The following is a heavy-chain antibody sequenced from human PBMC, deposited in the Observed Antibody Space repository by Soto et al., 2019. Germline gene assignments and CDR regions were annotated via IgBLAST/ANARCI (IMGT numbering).Heavy chain of an antibody. J-gene: IGHJ6*02. CDR2: TYHRSKWYN. D-gene: IGHD1-7*01. CDR1: GDSVSSNSAA. Sequence: SQTLSLTCAISGDSVSSNSAAWNWIRQSPSRGLEWLGRTYHRSKWYNDYAVSVKSRITINPDTSKNQFSLQLNSVTPEDTAVYYCARVWNYVGYYYYGMDVWGQGTTVTVSS. CDR3: ARVWNYVGYYYYGMDV. V-gene: IGHV6-1*01.